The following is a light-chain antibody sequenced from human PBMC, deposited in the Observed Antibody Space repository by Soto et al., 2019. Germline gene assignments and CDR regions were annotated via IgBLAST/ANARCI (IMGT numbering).Light chain of an antibody. CDR3: QKYNSAQLT. CDR2: GAS. J-gene: IGKJ4*01. CDR1: GDISNS. Sequence: DIQMTQSPSSLSASVGDRVTISCRASGDISNSLAWYQRKPGKPPTLLIYGASTLQSGVPSRFSGRGSGTEFALTISSLQPEDVATYYCQKYNSAQLTFGGGTKVEI. V-gene: IGKV1-27*01.